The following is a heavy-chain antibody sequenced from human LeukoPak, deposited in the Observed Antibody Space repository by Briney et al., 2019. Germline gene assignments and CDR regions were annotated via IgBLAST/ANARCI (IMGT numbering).Heavy chain of an antibody. D-gene: IGHD5-24*01. Sequence: PGGPLRLSCAASGFIFSSYSMNWVCHAPGKGLEWVSSISSTSTYIHYADSLKGRFTISRDNARNSLYLQINSLRVEDTAVYYCARVQRGEMATFDYWGQGTLVTVSS. J-gene: IGHJ4*02. CDR1: GFIFSSYS. CDR3: ARVQRGEMATFDY. CDR2: ISSTSTYI. V-gene: IGHV3-21*01.